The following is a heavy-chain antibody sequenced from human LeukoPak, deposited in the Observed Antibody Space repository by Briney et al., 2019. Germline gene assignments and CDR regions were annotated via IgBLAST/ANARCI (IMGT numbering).Heavy chain of an antibody. J-gene: IGHJ5*02. CDR3: AREGSYGYSWFGP. D-gene: IGHD5-18*01. V-gene: IGHV1-2*06. CDR2: INPNSGGT. Sequence: ASVKVSCKASGYTFTGYYMHWVRQAPGQGLEWMGRINPNSGGTNYAQKFQGRVTMTRDTSISTAYMELSRLRSDDTAVYYCAREGSYGYSWFGPWGQGTLVTVSS. CDR1: GYTFTGYY.